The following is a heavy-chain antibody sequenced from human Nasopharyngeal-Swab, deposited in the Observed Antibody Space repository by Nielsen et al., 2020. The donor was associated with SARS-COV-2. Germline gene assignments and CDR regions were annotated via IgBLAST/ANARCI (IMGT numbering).Heavy chain of an antibody. V-gene: IGHV3-7*01. CDR1: GFTFSNSW. D-gene: IGHD2-15*01. J-gene: IGHJ4*02. Sequence: GESLKVSRAASGFTFSNSWMSWVRQAPGKGLEWVANIKQDGSEKYYVDSVKGRFTISRENAKNSLYLQMNSLRAEDTGVYYCVNGGSLDFWGQGTLVTVSS. CDR3: VNGGSLDF. CDR2: IKQDGSEK.